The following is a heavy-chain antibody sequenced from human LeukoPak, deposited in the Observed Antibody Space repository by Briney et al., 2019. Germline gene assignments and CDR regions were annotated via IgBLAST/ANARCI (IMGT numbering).Heavy chain of an antibody. CDR1: GFTFDDYA. CDR2: ISWNSGSI. J-gene: IGHJ6*03. D-gene: IGHD6-6*01. CDR3: AKDIASSYYYYYMEV. Sequence: GRSLRLSCAASGFTFDDYAMHWVRQAPGKGLEWVSGISWNSGSIGYADSVKGRFTISRDNAKNSLYLQMNSLRAEDMALYYCAKDIASSYYYYYMEVWGKGTTVTVSS. V-gene: IGHV3-9*03.